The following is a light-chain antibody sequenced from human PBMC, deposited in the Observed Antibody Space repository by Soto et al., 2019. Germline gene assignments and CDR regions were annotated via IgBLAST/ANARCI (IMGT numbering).Light chain of an antibody. CDR3: VLYMGSGISV. CDR1: SGSVSTSYY. J-gene: IGLJ2*01. Sequence: QAVVTQEPSFSVSPGGTVTRTCGLSSGSVSTSYYPSWYQQTPGQAPRTLSYSTNTRSSGVPDRFSGSILGNKAALTITGAQADEESDYYCVLYMGSGISVFGGGTKLTVL. V-gene: IGLV8-61*01. CDR2: STN.